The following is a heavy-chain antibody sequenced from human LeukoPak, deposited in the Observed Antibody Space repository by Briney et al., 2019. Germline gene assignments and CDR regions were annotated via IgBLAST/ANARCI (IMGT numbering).Heavy chain of an antibody. D-gene: IGHD6-6*01. V-gene: IGHV1-69*06. Sequence: ASVTVSCKASGGTFSSYAISWVRQAPGQGLEWMGGIIPIFGTANYAQKFQGRVTITADKSTSTAYMELSSLRSEDTAAYYCARAAYSSSFNWFDPWGQGTLVTVSS. CDR3: ARAAYSSSFNWFDP. CDR1: GGTFSSYA. CDR2: IIPIFGTA. J-gene: IGHJ5*02.